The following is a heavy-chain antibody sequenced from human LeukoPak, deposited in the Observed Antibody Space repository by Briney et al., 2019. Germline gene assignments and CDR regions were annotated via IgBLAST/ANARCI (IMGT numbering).Heavy chain of an antibody. V-gene: IGHV3-20*04. D-gene: IGHD6-13*01. Sequence: ETLSLTCSVSGYSTSSAYYWGWIRQPPGKGLEWVSGIKWDGGRTGYADSVKGRFTISRDNAKNSVYLQMNSLRAEDTALYYCARGSGSSWYFYFDYWGQGTLVTVSS. J-gene: IGHJ4*02. CDR3: ARGSGSSWYFYFDY. CDR2: IKWDGGRT. CDR1: GYSTSSAYY.